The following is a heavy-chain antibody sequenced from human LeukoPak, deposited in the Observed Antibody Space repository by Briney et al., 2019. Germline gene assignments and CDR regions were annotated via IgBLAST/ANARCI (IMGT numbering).Heavy chain of an antibody. Sequence: GGSLRLSCAASGFTFSSYSMNWVRQAPGKGLEWVSSISGSGDSTYYADSVKGRFTISRDNSKNSLCLQMNSLRAEDTAIYYCAIHSAWYRWWGQGTLVTVSS. CDR3: AIHSAWYRW. D-gene: IGHD6-19*01. CDR2: ISGSGDST. CDR1: GFTFSSYS. V-gene: IGHV3-23*01. J-gene: IGHJ4*02.